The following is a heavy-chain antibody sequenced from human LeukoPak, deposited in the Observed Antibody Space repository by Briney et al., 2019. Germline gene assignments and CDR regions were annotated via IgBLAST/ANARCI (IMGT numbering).Heavy chain of an antibody. CDR2: ISGSGGST. Sequence: GGSLRLSCAASGFTFSDYYMSWVRQAPGKGLEWVSAISGSGGSTYYADSVKGRFTISRDNSKNTLYLQMNSLRAEDTAVYYCAKSPLLWFGECWGQGTLVTVSS. V-gene: IGHV3-23*01. J-gene: IGHJ4*02. CDR3: AKSPLLWFGEC. CDR1: GFTFSDYY. D-gene: IGHD3-10*01.